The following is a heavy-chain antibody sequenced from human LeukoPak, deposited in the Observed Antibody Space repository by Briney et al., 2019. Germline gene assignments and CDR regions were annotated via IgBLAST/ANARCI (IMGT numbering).Heavy chain of an antibody. D-gene: IGHD1-26*01. CDR2: IKSKTDGGTT. CDR1: GFTFSNAW. J-gene: IGHJ3*02. V-gene: IGHV3-15*01. CDR3: TTDSVGALNHDAFDI. Sequence: PGGSLRLSCAASGFTFSNAWMSWVRQAPGRGLEWVGRIKSKTDGGTTDYAAPVKGRFTISRDDSKNTLYLQMNSLKTEDTAVYYCTTDSVGALNHDAFDIWGQGTMVTVSS.